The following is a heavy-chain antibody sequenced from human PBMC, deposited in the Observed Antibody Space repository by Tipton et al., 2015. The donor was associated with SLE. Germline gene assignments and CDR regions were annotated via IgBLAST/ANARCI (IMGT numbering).Heavy chain of an antibody. D-gene: IGHD2-2*01. CDR3: ARLNIGIKPTAMSTTYNYALDV. CDR1: GVSISSRTYY. CDR2: IYYSGST. J-gene: IGHJ6*02. Sequence: TLSLTCTVSGVSISSRTYYWGWIRQPPGKGLEWIGSIYYSGSTYYNPSLKSRVTISVDTSKNQFSLNLNSVTAADTAVYYCARLNIGIKPTAMSTTYNYALDVWGQGTTVTVSS. V-gene: IGHV4-39*01.